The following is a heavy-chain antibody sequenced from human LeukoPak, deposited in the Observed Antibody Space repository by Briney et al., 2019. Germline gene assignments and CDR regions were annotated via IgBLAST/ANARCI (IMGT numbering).Heavy chain of an antibody. CDR2: ISSSSSTI. D-gene: IGHD7-27*01. J-gene: IGHJ4*02. Sequence: PGGSLRLSCAASGFTFSSYSMNWVRQAPGKGLEWVSSISSSSSTIYYADSVKGRFTISRDNAKNSLYLQMNSLRAEDTAVYYCARDGTLGTAYYFDYWGQGTLVTVSS. V-gene: IGHV3-48*01. CDR3: ARDGTLGTAYYFDY. CDR1: GFTFSSYS.